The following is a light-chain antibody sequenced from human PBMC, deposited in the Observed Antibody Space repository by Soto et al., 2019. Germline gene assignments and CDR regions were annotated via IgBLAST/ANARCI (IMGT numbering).Light chain of an antibody. CDR3: AAWDDRLNGGV. Sequence: QSVLTQPPSASGTPGQRVTISCSGSTSNIESHTVNWYQQLPGTAPKLLISSNHQRPSGVPDRFSASKSGTSGSLDISGLQSEDEADYYCAAWDDRLNGGVFGGGTKLTVL. J-gene: IGLJ3*02. V-gene: IGLV1-44*01. CDR2: SNH. CDR1: TSNIESHT.